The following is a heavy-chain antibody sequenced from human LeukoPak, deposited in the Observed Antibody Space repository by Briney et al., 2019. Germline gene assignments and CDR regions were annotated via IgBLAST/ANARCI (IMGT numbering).Heavy chain of an antibody. CDR1: GGTFSSYA. Sequence: RASVKVSCKASGGTFSSYAISWVRQAPGQGLEWMGGIIPIFATANYAQKFQGRVTITADESTSTAYMELSSLRSEDTAVYYCARGAGCSSTSCPWAEYFQHWGQGTLVTVSS. V-gene: IGHV1-69*13. CDR2: IIPIFATA. D-gene: IGHD2-2*01. CDR3: ARGAGCSSTSCPWAEYFQH. J-gene: IGHJ1*01.